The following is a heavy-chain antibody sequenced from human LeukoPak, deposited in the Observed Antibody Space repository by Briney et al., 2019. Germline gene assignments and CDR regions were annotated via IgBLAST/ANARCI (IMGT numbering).Heavy chain of an antibody. D-gene: IGHD6-13*01. J-gene: IGHJ4*02. CDR1: GGSFSGYY. V-gene: IGHV4-34*01. CDR3: ARVYSSSWEPFDY. CDR2: INHSGST. Sequence: SETLSLTCAVYGGSFSGYYWSWIRQPPGKGLEWIGEINHSGSTNYNPSLKSRVTISVDTSKNQFSLKLSSVTAADTAEYYCARVYSSSWEPFDYWGQGTLVTVSS.